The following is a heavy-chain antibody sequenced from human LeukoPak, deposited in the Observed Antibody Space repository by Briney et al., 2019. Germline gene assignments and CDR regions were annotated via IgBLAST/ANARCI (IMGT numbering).Heavy chain of an antibody. D-gene: IGHD3-9*01. J-gene: IGHJ6*02. CDR1: GFSFSSYA. Sequence: HPGGSLRLSCAASGFSFSSYAMSWVRQAPGKGLEWVSGINGRGGTRYYADSVKGRFTISRDNSKNTVYMQMNSLRDDDTAVYYCAISSSYTPLDTFHIRGQGTTVTVSS. CDR3: AISSSYTPLDTFHI. V-gene: IGHV3-23*01. CDR2: INGRGGTR.